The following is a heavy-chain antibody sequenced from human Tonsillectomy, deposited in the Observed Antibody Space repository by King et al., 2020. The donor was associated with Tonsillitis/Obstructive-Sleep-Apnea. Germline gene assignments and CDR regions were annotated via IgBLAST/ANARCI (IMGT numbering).Heavy chain of an antibody. CDR2: ISSSSSDI. CDR3: AREDFGDLGESFDY. D-gene: IGHD3-16*01. J-gene: IGHJ4*02. Sequence: DVQLVESGGGLVKPGGCLRVSCAASGFIFSSYSMNWVRQAPGKGLEWVSSISSSSSDIYYADSVKGRFTISRDNAKNSLYLQMNSLRAEDTAVYYCAREDFGDLGESFDYWGQGTLVTVSS. CDR1: GFIFSSYS. V-gene: IGHV3-21*01.